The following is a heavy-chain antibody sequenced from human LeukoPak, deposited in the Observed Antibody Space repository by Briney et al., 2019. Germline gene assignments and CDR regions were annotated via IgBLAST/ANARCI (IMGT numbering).Heavy chain of an antibody. V-gene: IGHV4-38-2*02. D-gene: IGHD2-21*01. CDR2: IYHSGST. CDR1: GYSISSGYY. J-gene: IGHJ5*02. CDR3: ASNVFGNWFDP. Sequence: PSETLSLTCTVSGYSISSGYYWGWIRQPPGKGLEWIGSIYHSGSTYYNPSLKSRVTISVDTSKNQFSLKLSPVTAADTAVYYCASNVFGNWFDPWGQGTLVTVSS.